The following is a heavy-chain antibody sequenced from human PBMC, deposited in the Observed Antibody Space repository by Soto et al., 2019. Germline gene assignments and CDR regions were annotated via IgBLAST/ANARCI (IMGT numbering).Heavy chain of an antibody. CDR3: ARDSLPSSIAARPYYYGMDV. Sequence: SETLSLTCTVSGGSISSGGYYWSWIRQHPGKGLEWIGYIYYSGSTYYNPSLKSRVTISVDTSKNQFSLKLSSVTAADTAVYYCARDSLPSSIAARPYYYGMDVWGQGTTVTVSS. V-gene: IGHV4-31*03. D-gene: IGHD6-6*01. CDR2: IYYSGST. CDR1: GGSISSGGYY. J-gene: IGHJ6*02.